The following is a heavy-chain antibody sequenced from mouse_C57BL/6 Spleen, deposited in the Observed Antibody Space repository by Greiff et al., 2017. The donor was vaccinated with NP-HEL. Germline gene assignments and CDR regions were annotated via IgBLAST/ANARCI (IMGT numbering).Heavy chain of an antibody. V-gene: IGHV5-9-1*02. Sequence: EVQGVESGEGLVKPGGSLKLSCAASGFTFSSYAMSWVRQTPEKRLEWVAYISSGGDYIYYADTVKGRFTISRDNARNTLYLQMSSLKSEDTAMYYCTRDRLRSFWYFDVWGTGTTVTVSS. CDR1: GFTFSSYA. CDR2: ISSGGDYI. J-gene: IGHJ1*03. CDR3: TRDRLRSFWYFDV. D-gene: IGHD1-1*01.